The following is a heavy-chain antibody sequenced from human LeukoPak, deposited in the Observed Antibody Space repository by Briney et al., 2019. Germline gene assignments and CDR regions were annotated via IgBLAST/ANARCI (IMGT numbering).Heavy chain of an antibody. D-gene: IGHD2-2*01. Sequence: ASVKVSCKASGYTFTSYAMHWVRQAPGQRLERMGRINAGNGNAKYSQKFQGRVTITRDTSASTAYMELSSLRSEDTAVYYCARAYCSSTSCYSPFDYWGQGTLVTVSS. V-gene: IGHV1-3*01. CDR1: GYTFTSYA. CDR3: ARAYCSSTSCYSPFDY. J-gene: IGHJ4*02. CDR2: INAGNGNA.